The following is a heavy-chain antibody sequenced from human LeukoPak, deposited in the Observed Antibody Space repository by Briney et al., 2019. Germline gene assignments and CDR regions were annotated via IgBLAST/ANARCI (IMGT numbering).Heavy chain of an antibody. CDR2: FDPEDGET. D-gene: IGHD1-26*01. CDR1: GYTLTELS. J-gene: IGHJ4*02. CDR3: ATSLRVVGQFDY. V-gene: IGHV1-24*01. Sequence: ASVKVSCKVSGYTLTELSMHWVRQAPGKGPEWMGGFDPEDGETIYAQKFQGRVTMTEDTSTDTAYMELSSLRSEDTAVYYCATSLRVVGQFDYWGQGTLVTVSS.